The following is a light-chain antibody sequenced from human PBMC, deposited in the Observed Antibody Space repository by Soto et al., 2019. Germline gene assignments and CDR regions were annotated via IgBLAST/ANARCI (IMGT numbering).Light chain of an antibody. CDR1: QSVHNN. V-gene: IGKV3-15*01. J-gene: IGKJ1*01. CDR3: QQYDNWPRT. CDR2: GAS. Sequence: IVMTQSPATLSVSPGERATLSCRASQSVHNNLAWYQQKPGQAPRLLIYGASTRATGIPARFSGSGSGTRFTLTIASLQSEDFAVYYCQQYDNWPRTFGQGTKVDIK.